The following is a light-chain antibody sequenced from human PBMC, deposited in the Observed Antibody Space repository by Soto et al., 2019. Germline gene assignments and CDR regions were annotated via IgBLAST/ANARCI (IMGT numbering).Light chain of an antibody. CDR2: GAS. CDR3: QQTNTFLPLT. J-gene: IGKJ4*01. Sequence: DIQMTQSPSSVSASVGDRVTITCRASQGISNWLAWYQQQPGKAPKLLIYGASSLQSGVPSRFSVGASVTHFTLIISILQPEDFATYYCQQTNTFLPLTFVCGTKVEI. V-gene: IGKV1-12*01. CDR1: QGISNW.